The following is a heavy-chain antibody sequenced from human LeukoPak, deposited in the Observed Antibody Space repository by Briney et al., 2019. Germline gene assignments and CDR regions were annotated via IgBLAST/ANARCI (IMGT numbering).Heavy chain of an antibody. CDR3: ARADGSSSSYAPLGY. CDR1: GFTFSDYW. Sequence: GGSLRLSCAASGFTFSDYWMSWVRQAPGKGLEWVANIKQDGSEDFYEDSVNGRFTISRDNAKNSLYLQMNSLRAEGTAVYYCARADGSSSSYAPLGYWGQGTLVTVSS. CDR2: IKQDGSED. V-gene: IGHV3-7*01. D-gene: IGHD6-6*01. J-gene: IGHJ4*02.